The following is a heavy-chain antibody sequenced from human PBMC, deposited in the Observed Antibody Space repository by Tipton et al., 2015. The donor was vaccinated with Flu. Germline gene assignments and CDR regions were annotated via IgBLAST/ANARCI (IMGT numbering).Heavy chain of an antibody. CDR1: GGSISSGSYY. D-gene: IGHD2-2*01. CDR2: IYYSEST. V-gene: IGHV4-61*10. Sequence: TLSLTCTVSGGSISSGSYYWGWIRQPAGKGLEWIGYIYYSESTNYNPSPKSRVTISVDTSKNQFSLELSSVTAADTAVYYCARGDCSSTSCLDYWGQGTLVTVSS. J-gene: IGHJ4*02. CDR3: ARGDCSSTSCLDY.